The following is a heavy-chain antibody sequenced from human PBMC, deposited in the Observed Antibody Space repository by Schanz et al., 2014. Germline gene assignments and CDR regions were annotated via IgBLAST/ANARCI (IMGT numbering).Heavy chain of an antibody. CDR3: YGMDV. CDR1: GGSISSFK. V-gene: IGHV4-59*12. J-gene: IGHJ6*02. CDR2: IYSSGST. Sequence: QVQLQESGPGLVKPSETLSLTCTVSGGSISSFKWSWIRQPPGKGLEYIGYIYSSGSTNYNPSLESRVTMSVDTSKNQFSRRLTSVTAADTAVYYCYGMDVWGQGTTVTVSS.